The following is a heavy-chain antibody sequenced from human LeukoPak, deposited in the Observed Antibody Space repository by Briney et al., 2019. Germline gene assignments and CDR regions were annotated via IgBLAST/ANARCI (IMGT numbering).Heavy chain of an antibody. J-gene: IGHJ4*02. CDR3: ARGHYGDYNY. CDR1: GFIFTDYN. D-gene: IGHD4-17*01. Sequence: GGSLRLSCAASGFIFTDYNMNWIRQAPGKGLEWISYISSGSTYADYADSVKGRFTVSRDNAKKSLYLLMNSLRAEDTAVYYCARGHYGDYNYWGQGTLVTVSS. V-gene: IGHV3-11*06. CDR2: ISSGSTYA.